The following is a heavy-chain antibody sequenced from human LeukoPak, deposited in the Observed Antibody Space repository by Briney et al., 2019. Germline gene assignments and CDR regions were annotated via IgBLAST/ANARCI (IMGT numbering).Heavy chain of an antibody. J-gene: IGHJ4*02. V-gene: IGHV4-59*01. CDR2: IYYSGST. CDR3: ARLNPRDSGWGDY. D-gene: IGHD6-19*01. CDR1: GGSISSYY. Sequence: KPSETLSLTCTVSGGSISSYYWSWIRQPPGKGLEWIGYIYYSGSTNYNPSLKSRVTISVDTSKNQFSLKLSSVTAADTAVYYCARLNPRDSGWGDYWGQGTLVTVSS.